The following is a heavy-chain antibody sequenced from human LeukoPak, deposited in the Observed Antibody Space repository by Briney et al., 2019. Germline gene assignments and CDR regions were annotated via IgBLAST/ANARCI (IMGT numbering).Heavy chain of an antibody. D-gene: IGHD7-27*01. J-gene: IGHJ4*02. CDR1: GYRFISYW. CDR3: ARPGQLGEYTPYYFDY. CDR2: IYPGDSDT. V-gene: IGHV5-51*01. Sequence: GESLKISCKGSGYRFISYWIGWVRQMPGKGLEWMGIIYPGDSDTRYSPSFQGQVTISADKSISTAYLQWSSLKASDTAMYYCARPGQLGEYTPYYFDYWGQGTLVTVSS.